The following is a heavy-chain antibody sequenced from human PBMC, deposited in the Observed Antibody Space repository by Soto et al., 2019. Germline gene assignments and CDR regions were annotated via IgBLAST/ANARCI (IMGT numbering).Heavy chain of an antibody. CDR1: GGSISSISYY. CDR3: ARHVVVLRFLEWLPSGEYYGMDV. J-gene: IGHJ6*02. V-gene: IGHV4-39*01. Sequence: TETLIVTYTVSGGSISSISYYWGWIRQPPAKALEWFGSIYYSGSTYYNPSLKSRVTISVDTSNNQFSLKLSSVKAADTAVYSPARHVVVLRFLEWLPSGEYYGMDVWGQGTTVT. D-gene: IGHD3-3*01. CDR2: IYYSGST.